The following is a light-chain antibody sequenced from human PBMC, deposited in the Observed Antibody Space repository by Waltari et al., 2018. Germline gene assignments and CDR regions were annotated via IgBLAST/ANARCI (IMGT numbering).Light chain of an antibody. V-gene: IGKV4-1*01. CDR1: QSVLYSSNNKNY. CDR2: VAS. J-gene: IGKJ2*01. CDR3: QQYYSTPPYT. Sequence: DIVMTQSPDSLAVSLGERATINCKSSQSVLYSSNNKNYLAWYQQKPGQPPKLLIYVASTRESGVPDRFSGSGSGTDFTLTISSLQAEDVAVYYCQQYYSTPPYTFGQGTKLEIK.